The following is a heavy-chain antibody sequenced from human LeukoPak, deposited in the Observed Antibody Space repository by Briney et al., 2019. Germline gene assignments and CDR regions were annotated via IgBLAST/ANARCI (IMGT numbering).Heavy chain of an antibody. V-gene: IGHV4-4*09. CDR3: ASSSIAARLSYSDFYRDV. J-gene: IGHJ6*03. Sequence: SETLSLTCTVSGGSISNYYWSWIRQPPGKGLEWIGYIYSSGSTYYNPSLRSRVTISVYSSRNQFSLRLNSVTAADTAVYYCASSSIAARLSYSDFYRDVWGKGTTVTVSS. CDR1: GGSISNYY. CDR2: IYSSGST. D-gene: IGHD6-6*01.